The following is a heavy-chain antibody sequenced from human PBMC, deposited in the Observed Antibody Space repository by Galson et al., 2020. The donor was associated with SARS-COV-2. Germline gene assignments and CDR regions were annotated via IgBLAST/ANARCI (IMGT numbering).Heavy chain of an antibody. Sequence: GGSLRLSCAASGFTFSHYAMHWVRQAPGKGLEWVAVISYDGSKKYYADSVKGRFTISRDDSKYTVYLQMNSLRGNDTAVYYCARADQQLWGDYWGQGTLVTVSS. J-gene: IGHJ4*02. CDR3: ARADQQLWGDY. V-gene: IGHV3-30*01. CDR1: GFTFSHYA. CDR2: ISYDGSKK. D-gene: IGHD1-1*01.